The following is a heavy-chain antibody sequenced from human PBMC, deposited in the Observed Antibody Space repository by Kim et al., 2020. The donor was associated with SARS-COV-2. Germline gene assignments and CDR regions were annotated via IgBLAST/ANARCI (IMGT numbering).Heavy chain of an antibody. J-gene: IGHJ6*02. V-gene: IGHV3-23*01. CDR3: AKEHGDYYYYGMDV. Sequence: ADSVKGRFTISRDNSKNTLYLQMNSLRVEDTAVYYCAKEHGDYYYYGMDVWGQGTTVTVSS.